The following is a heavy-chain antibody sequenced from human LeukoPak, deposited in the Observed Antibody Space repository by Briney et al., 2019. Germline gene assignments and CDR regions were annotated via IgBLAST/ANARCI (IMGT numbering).Heavy chain of an antibody. Sequence: AASVKVSCKASGYTFTGYYMHWVRQAPGQGLEWMGWINPNSGGTNYAQKFRGRVTMTRDTSISTAYMELSRLRSDDTAVYYCARAFYYGSGSYYKIAYWFDPWGQGTLVTVSS. CDR1: GYTFTGYY. CDR3: ARAFYYGSGSYYKIAYWFDP. J-gene: IGHJ5*02. CDR2: INPNSGGT. D-gene: IGHD3-10*01. V-gene: IGHV1-2*02.